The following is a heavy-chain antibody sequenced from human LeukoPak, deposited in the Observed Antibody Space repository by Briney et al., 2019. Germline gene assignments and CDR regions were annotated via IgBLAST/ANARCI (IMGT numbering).Heavy chain of an antibody. D-gene: IGHD6-13*01. V-gene: IGHV3-23*01. CDR3: AKEGSSWYPFDY. J-gene: IGHJ4*02. Sequence: GGSLRLSCAASGFTLSTYAMNWVRQAPGKGLEWVSGTSSGDESTYYADSMKARFTISRDNSKSTLYLQLNSLRAEDTAVYYCAKEGSSWYPFDYWGQGTLVTVSS. CDR2: TSSGDEST. CDR1: GFTLSTYA.